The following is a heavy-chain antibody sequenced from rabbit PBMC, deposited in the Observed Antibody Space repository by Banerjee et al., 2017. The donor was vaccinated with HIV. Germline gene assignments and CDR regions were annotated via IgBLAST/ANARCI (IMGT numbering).Heavy chain of an antibody. D-gene: IGHD2-1*01. CDR2: IYAGSGGNT. Sequence: QSLEESGGDLVKPGASPRLTCTASGFSFSGDYCMSWVRQAPGRGLEWIGCIYAGSGGNTYYATWAKGRFTISKTSSTTVTLQMTSLTAADTATYFCVRDLYGDNGYFLWGQGTLVTVS. V-gene: IGHV1S40*01. J-gene: IGHJ3*01. CDR3: VRDLYGDNGYFL. CDR1: GFSFSGDYC.